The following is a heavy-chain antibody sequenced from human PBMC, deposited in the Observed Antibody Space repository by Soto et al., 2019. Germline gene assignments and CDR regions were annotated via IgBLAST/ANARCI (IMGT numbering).Heavy chain of an antibody. Sequence: QVQLVQSGAEVKRPGSSVKVSCKASGGTISSYAISWVRQAPGQGLEWMGGIIPIFGTANYAQKFQGRVTITADESTSTAYMELSSLRSEDTAVYYCARRENVLLWFGVFTWFDPWGQGTLVTVSS. D-gene: IGHD3-10*01. J-gene: IGHJ5*02. CDR2: IIPIFGTA. V-gene: IGHV1-69*12. CDR3: ARRENVLLWFGVFTWFDP. CDR1: GGTISSYA.